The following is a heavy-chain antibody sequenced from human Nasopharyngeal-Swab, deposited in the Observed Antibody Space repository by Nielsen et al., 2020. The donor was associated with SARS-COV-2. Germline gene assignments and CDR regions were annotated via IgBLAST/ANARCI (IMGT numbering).Heavy chain of an antibody. Sequence: GESLKISCATSGFTFKSFPMHWVRQGPDKGLERVAVISYDVDKTFYADSVKGRFTVSRDNAKNTLYLQMVNLRVEDTAVYYCARGASVGAVSDAMDVWGQGTTVTVS. V-gene: IGHV3-30-3*01. CDR2: ISYDVDKT. CDR3: ARGASVGAVSDAMDV. CDR1: GFTFKSFP. D-gene: IGHD3-10*01. J-gene: IGHJ6*02.